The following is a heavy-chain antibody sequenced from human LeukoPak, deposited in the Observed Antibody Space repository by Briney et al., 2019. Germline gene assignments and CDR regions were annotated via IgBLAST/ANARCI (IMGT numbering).Heavy chain of an antibody. CDR1: GGSISTSNYY. J-gene: IGHJ3*02. CDR2: IYYSGST. Sequence: SETLSLTCTVSGGSISTSNYYWGWIRQPPGRGLEWIGSIYYSGSTYYNPSLKRRVTISVDTSKNQFSLKLSSVTAADTAVYYCARPLSPRSAQDAFDIWGQGTMVTVTS. D-gene: IGHD1-26*01. CDR3: ARPLSPRSAQDAFDI. V-gene: IGHV4-39*01.